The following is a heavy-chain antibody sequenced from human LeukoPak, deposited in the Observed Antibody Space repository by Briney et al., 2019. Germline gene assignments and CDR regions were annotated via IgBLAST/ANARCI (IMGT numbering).Heavy chain of an antibody. J-gene: IGHJ3*02. D-gene: IGHD3-22*01. CDR2: INPKSGDT. V-gene: IGHV1-2*02. CDR1: GYSFSDNY. Sequence: ASVKVSCKASGYSFSDNYVHWVRQAPGQELEYMGWINPKSGDTNFSQRFKGRVTMTSDTSIRTAYMEVKKLRSDDTAVYFCARGKDDSTGHYDAFDIWGHGTMVTVSS. CDR3: ARGKDDSTGHYDAFDI.